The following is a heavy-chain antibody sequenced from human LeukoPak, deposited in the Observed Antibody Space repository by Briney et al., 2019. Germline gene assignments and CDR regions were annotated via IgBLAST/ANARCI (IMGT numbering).Heavy chain of an antibody. J-gene: IGHJ6*03. CDR2: ISAYNGNT. CDR3: ARAYSSGWYSYYYYYYYMDV. V-gene: IGHV1-18*01. D-gene: IGHD6-19*01. Sequence: ASVKVSCKASGYTFTSYGISWVRQAPGQGLEWMGWISAYNGNTNYAQKLQGRVTMTTDTSTSTAYMELRSLRSDDTAVCYCARAYSSGWYSYYYYYYYMDVWGKGTTVTVSS. CDR1: GYTFTSYG.